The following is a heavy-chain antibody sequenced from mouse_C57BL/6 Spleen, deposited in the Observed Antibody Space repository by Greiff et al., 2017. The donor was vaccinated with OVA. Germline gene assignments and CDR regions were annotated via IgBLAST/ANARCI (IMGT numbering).Heavy chain of an antibody. J-gene: IGHJ2*01. CDR2: IYPGDGDT. V-gene: IGHV1-82*01. CDR3: ARLYYGSSYVDY. D-gene: IGHD1-1*01. CDR1: GYAFRSSW. Sequence: QVQLQQSGPELVKPGASVKISCKASGYAFRSSWLNWVKQRPGTGLEWIGRIYPGDGDTNYNGKFKGKATLTADKTSSTAYMQRSSLTAEDSAVYFCARLYYGSSYVDYWGQGTTLTVSS.